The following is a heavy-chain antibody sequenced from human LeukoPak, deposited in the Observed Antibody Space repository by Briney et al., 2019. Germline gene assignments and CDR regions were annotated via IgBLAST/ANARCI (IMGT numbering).Heavy chain of an antibody. CDR3: ARHLRNHDAFDI. J-gene: IGHJ3*02. V-gene: IGHV4-59*08. CDR2: IYYSGST. D-gene: IGHD1-14*01. Sequence: SETLSLTCTVSGGSISSYYWSWIRQPPGKGLEWIGYIYYSGSTNYNPSLKSRVTISVDTSKNQFSLKLSSVTAADTAVCYCARHLRNHDAFDIWGQGTMVTVSS. CDR1: GGSISSYY.